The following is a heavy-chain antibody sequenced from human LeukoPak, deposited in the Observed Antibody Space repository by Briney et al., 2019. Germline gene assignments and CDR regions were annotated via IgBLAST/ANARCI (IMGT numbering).Heavy chain of an antibody. CDR3: ARDAVVTDYYDSSGYYWNGMDV. D-gene: IGHD3-22*01. CDR2: ISYDGSNK. CDR1: GFTFSSYA. Sequence: GGSLRLSCAASGFTFSSYAMHWVRQAPGKGLEWVAVISYDGSNKYYADSVKGRFTISRDNSKNTLYLQMNSLRAEDTAVYYCARDAVVTDYYDSSGYYWNGMDVWGQGTTVTVSS. V-gene: IGHV3-30*04. J-gene: IGHJ6*02.